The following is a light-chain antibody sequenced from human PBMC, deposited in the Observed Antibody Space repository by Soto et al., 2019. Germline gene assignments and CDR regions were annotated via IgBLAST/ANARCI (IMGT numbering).Light chain of an antibody. J-gene: IGLJ1*01. CDR1: SSDVGGYSR. CDR3: NSYTSSNTRV. Sequence: QSVLTQPACVSGSPGQSITISCTGTSSDVGGYSRVSWYQHHPGKAPKLMIYEVSDRPSGVSNRFSGSKSGNTASLTISGLQAEDEADYYCNSYTSSNTRVFGTGTKVTVL. CDR2: EVS. V-gene: IGLV2-14*01.